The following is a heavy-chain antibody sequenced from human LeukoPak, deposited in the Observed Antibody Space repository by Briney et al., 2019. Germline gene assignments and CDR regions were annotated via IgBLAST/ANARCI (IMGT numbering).Heavy chain of an antibody. D-gene: IGHD3-10*01. Sequence: PSETLSLTCTVSGGSISSSSYYWGWIRQPPGKGLEWIGTIYYSGSTYYNPSLKSRVTISVDTSKNQFSLKLSSVTAADTAVYYCARESIFRGILMAWGQGTLVTVSS. CDR3: ARESIFRGILMA. CDR1: GGSISSSSYY. V-gene: IGHV4-39*02. CDR2: IYYSGST. J-gene: IGHJ5*02.